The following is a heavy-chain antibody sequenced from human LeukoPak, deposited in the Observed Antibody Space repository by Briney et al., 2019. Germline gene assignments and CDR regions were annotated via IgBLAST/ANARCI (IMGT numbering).Heavy chain of an antibody. D-gene: IGHD2-2*02. J-gene: IGHJ5*02. V-gene: IGHV3-7*01. CDR1: GFTFSGYW. CDR3: ARLLYGFNWFDP. Sequence: GGSLRLSCAASGFTFSGYWMSWVRQAPGKGLEWVANIKQDGSEKYYVDSVKGRFTISRDNAKNSLYLQMNSLRAEDTAVYYCARLLYGFNWFDPWGQGTLVTVSS. CDR2: IKQDGSEK.